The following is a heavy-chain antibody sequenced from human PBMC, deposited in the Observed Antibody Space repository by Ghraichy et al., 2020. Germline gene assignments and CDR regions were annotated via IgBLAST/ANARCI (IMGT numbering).Heavy chain of an antibody. CDR3: ARGESSGWCYFDN. V-gene: IGHV4-59*01. CDR1: GGSISNYY. CDR2: VYYRGST. D-gene: IGHD3-22*01. J-gene: IGHJ4*02. Sequence: SETLSLTCPVSGGSISNYYWSWIRQSPGKGLEWIGYVYYRGSTSYNPSLKSRVTISLDRSKNQFSLRLSSVTAADTAVYYCARGESSGWCYFDNWGQGTLVTVSS.